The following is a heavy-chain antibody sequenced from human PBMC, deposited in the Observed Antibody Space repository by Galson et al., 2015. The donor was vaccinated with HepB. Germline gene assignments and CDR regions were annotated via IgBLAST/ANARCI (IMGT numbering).Heavy chain of an antibody. V-gene: IGHV3-23*01. CDR2: ITGDGGRT. CDR1: GFRFTNYG. D-gene: IGHD3-16*01. Sequence: SLRLSCAASGFRFTNYGMTWVRPVPGKGLEWVSRITGDGGRTVIADSVKGRFTISRDNSKNTLSLQIRSLRADDTAVYYCAKVGVMASNIPWDLHSWGQGTLVTVSS. CDR3: AKVGVMASNIPWDLHS. J-gene: IGHJ4*02.